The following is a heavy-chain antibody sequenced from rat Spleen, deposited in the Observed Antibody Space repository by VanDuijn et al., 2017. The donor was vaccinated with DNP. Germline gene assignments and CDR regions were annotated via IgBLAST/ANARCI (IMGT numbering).Heavy chain of an antibody. CDR2: IKQDSSIK. Sequence: EVKLVESGGVLVQPGRSLKLSCAASGLNFSDYWMGWVRQAPGKGLEWMGEIKQDSSIKNYNPSLRDRFTISRDNDRNSLYLQMNNLGSEDTAIYYCVTRGTGSDNWFVYWGQGTLVTVSS. CDR3: VTRGTGSDNWFVY. CDR1: GLNFSDYW. V-gene: IGHV4-2*01. J-gene: IGHJ3*01. D-gene: IGHD5-1*01.